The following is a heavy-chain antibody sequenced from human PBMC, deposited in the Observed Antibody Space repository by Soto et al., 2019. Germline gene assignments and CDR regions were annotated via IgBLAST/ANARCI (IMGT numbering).Heavy chain of an antibody. J-gene: IGHJ4*02. Sequence: LSLTCAVSGGSISSGGYSWSWIRQPPGKGLEWIGYIYHSGSTYYNPSLKSRVTISVDRSKNQFSLKLSSVTAADTAVYYCARDSGSSLDYWGQGTLVTVSS. CDR3: ARDSGSSLDY. V-gene: IGHV4-30-2*01. D-gene: IGHD1-26*01. CDR1: GGSISSGGYS. CDR2: IYHSGST.